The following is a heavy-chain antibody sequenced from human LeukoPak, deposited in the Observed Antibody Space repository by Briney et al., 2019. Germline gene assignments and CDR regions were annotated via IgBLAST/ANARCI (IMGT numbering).Heavy chain of an antibody. CDR3: ARGDDLSGDH. CDR2: IHPEGNEK. D-gene: IGHD1-1*01. J-gene: IGHJ4*02. CDR1: GFMFSNFW. Sequence: GGSLRLSYAVSGFMFSNFWMSWVRQAPGRGLEWVANIHPEGNEKYHVESVKGRFTISRDKTKNLLFLQMNGLRVEDTAVYYCARGDDLSGDHWGQGTLVTVSS. V-gene: IGHV3-7*04.